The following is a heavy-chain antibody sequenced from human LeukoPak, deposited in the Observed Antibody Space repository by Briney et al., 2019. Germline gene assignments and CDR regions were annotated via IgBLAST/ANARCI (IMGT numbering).Heavy chain of an antibody. Sequence: ASVKVSCKASGYTFTHYGISWVRQVPGQGLEWMGWINAYNGNTYYEQKLQGRVTMTTDTSTSTAYMELRSLRSDDTAVYYCARITGPVRGSTAPRNSDYWGQGTLVTVSS. V-gene: IGHV1-18*01. CDR2: INAYNGNT. CDR1: GYTFTHYG. J-gene: IGHJ4*02. CDR3: ARITGPVRGSTAPRNSDY. D-gene: IGHD3-10*01.